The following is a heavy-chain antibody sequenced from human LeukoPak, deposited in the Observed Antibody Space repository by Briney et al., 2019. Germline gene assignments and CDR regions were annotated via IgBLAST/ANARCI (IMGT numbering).Heavy chain of an antibody. J-gene: IGHJ1*01. V-gene: IGHV3-49*03. CDR1: GFTFGDYA. CDR3: ARGGYCTSGSCYSYLLH. Sequence: GSLRLSCTASGFTFGDYAMSWFRQAPGEGLEWVGFIISIADGGTTEYAASVKGRFTISRDDSKSIAYLQWNSLKASDTAMYDCARGGYCTSGSCYSYLLHWGQGALVTVSS. D-gene: IGHD2-15*01. CDR2: IISIADGGTT.